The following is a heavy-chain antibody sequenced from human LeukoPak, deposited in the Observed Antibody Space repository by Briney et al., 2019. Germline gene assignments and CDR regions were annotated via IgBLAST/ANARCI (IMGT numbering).Heavy chain of an antibody. CDR1: GGSISSYS. V-gene: IGHV4-4*07. CDR3: ARAVPCSGGSCYFDY. Sequence: SETLSLTCTVSGGSISSYSWSWIRQPAGKGLEWIGRIYTSGSTKYNPSLTSRVTMSVDTSKNQFSLKLRSVTAADTAVYYCARAVPCSGGSCYFDYWGQGTLVTVSS. D-gene: IGHD2-15*01. J-gene: IGHJ4*02. CDR2: IYTSGST.